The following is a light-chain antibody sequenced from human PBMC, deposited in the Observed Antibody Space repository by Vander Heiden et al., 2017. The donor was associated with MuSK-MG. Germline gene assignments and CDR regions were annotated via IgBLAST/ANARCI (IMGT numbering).Light chain of an antibody. V-gene: IGKV3-20*01. CDR2: RAS. CDR1: QSVSDSS. Sequence: IVLTQSPGTLSLSPGERAALSCRASQSVSDSSLAWYQQKPGQAPRLLIFRASSRATGIPDRFSGSGSGTDFTFAISRLEPEDFAVYYCQQYGSSPPWTFGQGTKVEIK. J-gene: IGKJ1*01. CDR3: QQYGSSPPWT.